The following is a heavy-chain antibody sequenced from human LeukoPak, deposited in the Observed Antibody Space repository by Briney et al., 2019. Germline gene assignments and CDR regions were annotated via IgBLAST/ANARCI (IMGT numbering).Heavy chain of an antibody. D-gene: IGHD5-18*01. CDR2: INSDGSRT. J-gene: IGHJ4*02. CDR1: GFTFGSYW. CDR3: ARSGDNYGNYYFDF. Sequence: PGGSLRLSCAASGFTFGSYWMHWVRPVPGKGLVWVSRINSDGSRTTYADSVKGRFTISRDNAKNTLYLQVNSLRAEDTVVYYCARSGDNYGNYYFDFWGQGTLVTVSS. V-gene: IGHV3-74*01.